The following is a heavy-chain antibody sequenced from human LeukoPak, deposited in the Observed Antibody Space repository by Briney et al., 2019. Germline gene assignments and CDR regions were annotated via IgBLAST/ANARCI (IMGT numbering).Heavy chain of an antibody. CDR3: AKDDKEIATIGWFDP. CDR1: GGSISSSSYY. J-gene: IGHJ5*02. V-gene: IGHV4-39*02. Sequence: SETLSLTCTVSGGSISSSSYYWGWIRQPPGKGLEWIGSIYYSGSTYYNPSLKSRVTISVDTSKNHFSLKLSSVTAADAAVYYCAKDDKEIATIGWFDPWGQGTPVTVSS. D-gene: IGHD5-24*01. CDR2: IYYSGST.